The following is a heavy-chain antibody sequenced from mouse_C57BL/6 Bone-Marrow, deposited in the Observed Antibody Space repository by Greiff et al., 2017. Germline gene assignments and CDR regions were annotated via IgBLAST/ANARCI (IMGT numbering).Heavy chain of an antibody. CDR2: ISSGGSYT. CDR3: ARLLGWFAY. J-gene: IGHJ3*01. V-gene: IGHV5-6*01. CDR1: GFTFSSYG. Sequence: EVKLMESGGDLVKPGGSLKLSCAASGFTFSSYGMSWVRQTPDKRLEWVATISSGGSYTYYPDSVKGRFTISRDNAKNTLYLQMSSLKSEATAMYYCARLLGWFAYWGQGTLVTVSA. D-gene: IGHD3-3*01.